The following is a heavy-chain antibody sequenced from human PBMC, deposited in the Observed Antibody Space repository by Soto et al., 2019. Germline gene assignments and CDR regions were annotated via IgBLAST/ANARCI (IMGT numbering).Heavy chain of an antibody. D-gene: IGHD5-18*01. J-gene: IGHJ6*02. Sequence: ASVKVSCKASGYTFTSYDINWVRQATGQGLEWMGWMNPNSGNTGYAQKFQGRVTMTRNTSISTAYMELSSLRSEDTAVHYCARCGKVARLWAYYYYRMDVWGQGTTVTVSS. CDR2: MNPNSGNT. CDR3: ARCGKVARLWAYYYYRMDV. V-gene: IGHV1-8*01. CDR1: GYTFTSYD.